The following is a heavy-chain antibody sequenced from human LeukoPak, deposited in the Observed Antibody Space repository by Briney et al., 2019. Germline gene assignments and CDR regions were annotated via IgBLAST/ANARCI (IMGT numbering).Heavy chain of an antibody. CDR3: ATGQYCSGNRCYSGTFDI. D-gene: IGHD2-15*01. Sequence: SETLSLTCTVSGGSISSYYWSWIRQPPGNGLEWIGYINYSGSTNYNPSLKSRVTMSVDTSKNQFSLKLSSVTAADTAVYYCATGQYCSGNRCYSGTFDIWGQGTMVTVSS. CDR2: INYSGST. V-gene: IGHV4-59*01. CDR1: GGSISSYY. J-gene: IGHJ3*02.